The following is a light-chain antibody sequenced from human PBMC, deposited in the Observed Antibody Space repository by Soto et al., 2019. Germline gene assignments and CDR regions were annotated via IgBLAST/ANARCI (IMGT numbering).Light chain of an antibody. CDR2: KAS. Sequence: DIQMTKSPSTLSASVGDRVTITCGASQSISSCLAWYQQKPGKDPKLLIYKASILESGVPSRFSGSGSETEFTLNISSLQPDDFTSYYRQQYNSYPWTFGQGNKVETK. CDR3: QQYNSYPWT. CDR1: QSISSC. J-gene: IGKJ1*01. V-gene: IGKV1-5*03.